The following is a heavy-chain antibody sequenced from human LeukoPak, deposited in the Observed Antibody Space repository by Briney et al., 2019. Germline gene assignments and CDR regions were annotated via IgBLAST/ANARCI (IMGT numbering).Heavy chain of an antibody. CDR1: GFTFSSYS. V-gene: IGHV3-21*01. CDR3: ARLYCSSTSCYIGAPYDY. D-gene: IGHD2-2*02. CDR2: ISSSSSYI. J-gene: IGHJ4*02. Sequence: GGSLRLSCAASGFTFSSYSMNWVRQAPGKGLEWVSSISSSSSYIYYADSVKGRFTISRDNAKNSLYLQMNSLRAEDTAVYYCARLYCSSTSCYIGAPYDYWGQGTLVTVSS.